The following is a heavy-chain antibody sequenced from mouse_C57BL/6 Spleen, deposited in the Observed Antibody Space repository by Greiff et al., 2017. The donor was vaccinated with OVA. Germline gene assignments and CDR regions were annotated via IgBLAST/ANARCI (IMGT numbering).Heavy chain of an antibody. CDR2: IYPRDGSN. Sequence: QVQLKETGPELVKPGASVKLSCKASGYTFTSYDINWVKQRPGQGLEWIGWIYPRDGSNKYNEKFKGKATLTVDTSSSTAYMELHSLTSEDSAVYFCARLDYYGSSYGFAYWGQGTLVTVSA. CDR3: ARLDYYGSSYGFAY. V-gene: IGHV1-85*01. J-gene: IGHJ3*01. CDR1: GYTFTSYD. D-gene: IGHD1-1*01.